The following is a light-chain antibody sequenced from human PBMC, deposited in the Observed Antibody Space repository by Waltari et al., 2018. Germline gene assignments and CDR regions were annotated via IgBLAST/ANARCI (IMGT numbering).Light chain of an antibody. J-gene: IGLJ2*01. CDR1: SSDVGAVKY. Sequence: QSALTQPPSASGSPGQSVTISCTGTSSDVGAVKYVSWYQQHPGTAPTLSIYEVSKGASGVPDRFSGSKSGNTASLTVSGLQAEDEADYYCASRGASKVFGGGTKLTVL. V-gene: IGLV2-8*01. CDR2: EVS. CDR3: ASRGASKV.